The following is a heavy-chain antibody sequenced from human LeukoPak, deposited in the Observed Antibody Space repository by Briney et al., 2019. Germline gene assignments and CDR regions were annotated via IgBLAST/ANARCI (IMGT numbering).Heavy chain of an antibody. CDR3: ATGATIPAGFDF. CDR2: FDPEDGGT. V-gene: IGHV1-24*01. CDR1: GHSLNEIS. D-gene: IGHD5-24*01. J-gene: IGHJ4*02. Sequence: ASVKVSCEVSGHSLNEISMYWVRQAPGKGLECMGVFDPEDGGTIYAQRFKGRLTLTGDTSTDTVYMDLSSLRPEDTAVYYCATGATIPAGFDFWGQGTLVTVSS.